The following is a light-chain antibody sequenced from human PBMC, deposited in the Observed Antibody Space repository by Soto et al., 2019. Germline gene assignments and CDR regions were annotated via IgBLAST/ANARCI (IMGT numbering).Light chain of an antibody. CDR1: SGHSSYA. Sequence: QSVLTQSPSASASLGASVKLTCTLSSGHSSYAIAWRQQQPEKGPRYLMKLNSDGSHSKGDGIPDRFSGSSSGAERYLTISSLQSEDEADYYCQTWGTGIRVFGGGTQVTVL. CDR2: LNSDGSH. V-gene: IGLV4-69*01. CDR3: QTWGTGIRV. J-gene: IGLJ2*01.